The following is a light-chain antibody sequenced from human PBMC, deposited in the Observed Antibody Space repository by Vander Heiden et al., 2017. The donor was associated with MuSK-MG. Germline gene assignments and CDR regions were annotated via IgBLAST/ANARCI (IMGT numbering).Light chain of an antibody. J-gene: IGLJ3*02. CDR3: QSHDSSVSGSRV. Sequence: QSVLTQPPSVSGAPGQRVTISCTGSSSNIGAGYDVHLYQQLPGKAPRLLIYANTNRPSGVPDRFSASKSGTSASLDITGLQAEDEADYYCQSHDSSVSGSRVFGGGTKLTVL. V-gene: IGLV1-40*01. CDR2: ANT. CDR1: SSNIGAGYD.